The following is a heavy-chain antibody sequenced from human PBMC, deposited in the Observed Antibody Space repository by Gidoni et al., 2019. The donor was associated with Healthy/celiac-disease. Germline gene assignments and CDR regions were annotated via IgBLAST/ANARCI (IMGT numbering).Heavy chain of an antibody. CDR2: ISWNSGSI. D-gene: IGHD1-26*01. J-gene: IGHJ3*02. V-gene: IGHV3-9*01. CDR3: AKALGATTTYAFDI. Sequence: EVQLVESGGGLVQPGRSLRLSCAASGFPFADYAMHWVRQAPGKGLGWVSGISWNSGSIGYADSVKGRFTISRDNAKNSLYLQMNSLRAEDTALYYCAKALGATTTYAFDIWGQGTMVTVSS. CDR1: GFPFADYA.